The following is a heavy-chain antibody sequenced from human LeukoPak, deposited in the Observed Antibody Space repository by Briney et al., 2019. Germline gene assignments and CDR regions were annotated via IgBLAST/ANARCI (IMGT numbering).Heavy chain of an antibody. Sequence: PSETLSLTCTVSGGSISGYYWSWIRQPPGKGLEWIGYIYYSGSTNYNPSLKSRVTISVDTSKNQFSLKLSSVTAADTAVYYCAGVSSYYDSSGLYNWFDPWGQGTLVTVSS. J-gene: IGHJ5*02. CDR3: AGVSSYYDSSGLYNWFDP. D-gene: IGHD3-22*01. V-gene: IGHV4-59*01. CDR1: GGSISGYY. CDR2: IYYSGST.